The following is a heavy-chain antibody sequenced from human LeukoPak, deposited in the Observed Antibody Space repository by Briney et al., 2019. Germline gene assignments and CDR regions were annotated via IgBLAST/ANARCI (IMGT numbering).Heavy chain of an antibody. CDR2: MTSTNSI. J-gene: IGHJ2*01. CDR3: ARGYSSGSSGYFDL. V-gene: IGHV3-69-1*01. CDR1: GFTFSSHS. D-gene: IGHD6-19*01. Sequence: GGSLRLSCAASGFTFSSHSINWVRQAPGKGLEWIATMTSTNSIYYADSVKGRFTISRDNSKNTLYLQMNSLRAEDTAVYYCARGYSSGSSGYFDLWGRGTLVTVSS.